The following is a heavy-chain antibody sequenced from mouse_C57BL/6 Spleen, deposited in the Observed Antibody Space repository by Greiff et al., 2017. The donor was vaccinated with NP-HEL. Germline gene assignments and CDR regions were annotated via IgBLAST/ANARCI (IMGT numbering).Heavy chain of an antibody. J-gene: IGHJ2*01. CDR1: GYTFTSYW. V-gene: IGHV1-50*01. CDR2: IDPSDSYT. CDR3: ARSTVDY. D-gene: IGHD4-1*02. Sequence: QVQLKQPGAELVKPGASVKLSCKASGYTFTSYWMQWVKQRPGQGLEWIGEIDPSDSYTNYNQKFKGKATLTVDTSSSTAYMQLSSLTSEDSAVYYCARSTVDYWGQGTTLTVSS.